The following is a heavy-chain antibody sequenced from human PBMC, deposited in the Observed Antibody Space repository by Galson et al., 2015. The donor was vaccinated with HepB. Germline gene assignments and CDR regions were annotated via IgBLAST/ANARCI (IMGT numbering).Heavy chain of an antibody. V-gene: IGHV1-69*06. J-gene: IGHJ6*02. Sequence: SVKVSCKASGGTFSRYAISWVRQAPGQGLEWMGGIIPIFGTANYAQKFQGRVTITADKSTSTAYMELSSLRSEDTAVYYCARDLRVRGVIPNKDYYYGMDVWGQGTTVTVSS. CDR1: GGTFSRYA. D-gene: IGHD3-10*01. CDR2: IIPIFGTA. CDR3: ARDLRVRGVIPNKDYYYGMDV.